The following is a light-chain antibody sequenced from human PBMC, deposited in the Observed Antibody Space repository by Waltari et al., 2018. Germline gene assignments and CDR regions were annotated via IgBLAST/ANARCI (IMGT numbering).Light chain of an antibody. V-gene: IGKV3-15*01. CDR1: LNVGST. CDR3: QQYNNWPWT. J-gene: IGKJ1*01. Sequence: IVMTQSPATLSVSPGERATLSCRASLNVGSTVAWYQQKPGQAPRLLIFAASTRATGIPARFSGSGSGTELTLTITRLQSEDFAVYYCQQYNNWPWTFGQGTKVEFK. CDR2: AAS.